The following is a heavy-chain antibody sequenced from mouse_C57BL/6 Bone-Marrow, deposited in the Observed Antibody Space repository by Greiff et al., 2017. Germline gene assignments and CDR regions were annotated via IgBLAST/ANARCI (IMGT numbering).Heavy chain of an antibody. CDR1: GYTFTSYW. CDR2: IDPNSGGT. Sequence: QVHVKQPGAELVKPGASVKLSCKASGYTFTSYWMHWVKQRPGRGLEWIGRIDPNSGGTKYNEKFKSKATLTVDKPSSTAYMQLSSLTSEDSAVYYCARSEGWTDYFDYWGQGTTLTVSS. CDR3: ARSEGWTDYFDY. D-gene: IGHD2-3*01. J-gene: IGHJ2*01. V-gene: IGHV1-72*01.